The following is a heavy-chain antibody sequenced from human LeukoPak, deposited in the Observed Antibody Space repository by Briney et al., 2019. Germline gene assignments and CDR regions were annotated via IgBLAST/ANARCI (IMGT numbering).Heavy chain of an antibody. J-gene: IGHJ4*02. D-gene: IGHD2/OR15-2a*01. V-gene: IGHV3-7*05. CDR1: GXNLNSYW. Sequence: GGSLRLSCAASGXNLNSYWISWVRQAPGKGQEWLANINQDGSEKYYVDSVKGRFTISRDNAKNSLYLQMNSLRAEDTAVYYCTTFYSRLTDYWGQGTLVTVSS. CDR2: INQDGSEK. CDR3: TTFYSRLTDY.